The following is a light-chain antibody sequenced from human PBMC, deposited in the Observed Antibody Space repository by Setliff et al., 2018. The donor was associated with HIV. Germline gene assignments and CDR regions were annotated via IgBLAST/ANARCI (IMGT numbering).Light chain of an antibody. J-gene: IGLJ1*01. Sequence: QSALTQPASVSGSPGQSITISCTGTSSDVGGYNNLLWYQQRPGKAPRLMIYDVSKRPSGVSNRFSGSKSGNTASLTISGLQAEDEADYYCSSYTSRTTDVFGTGTKVTVL. V-gene: IGLV2-14*01. CDR2: DVS. CDR3: SSYTSRTTDV. CDR1: SSDVGGYNN.